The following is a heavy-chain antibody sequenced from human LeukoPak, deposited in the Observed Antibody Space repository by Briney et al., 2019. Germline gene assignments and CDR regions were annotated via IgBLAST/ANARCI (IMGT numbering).Heavy chain of an antibody. D-gene: IGHD1-26*01. CDR2: INHSGST. CDR3: ARHRSGWFDP. Sequence: KPSETLSLTCAVYGGSFSGYYWSWIRQPPGKGLEWIGEINHSGSTNYNPSLKSRVTISVDTSKNQFSLKLSSVTAADTAVYYCARHRSGWFDPWGQGTLVTVSS. CDR1: GGSFSGYY. V-gene: IGHV4-34*01. J-gene: IGHJ5*02.